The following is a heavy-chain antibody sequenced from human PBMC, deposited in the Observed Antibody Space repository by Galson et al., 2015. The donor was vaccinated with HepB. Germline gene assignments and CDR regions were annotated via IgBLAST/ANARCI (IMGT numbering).Heavy chain of an antibody. CDR3: ARERGPGYCDTNSCYGFYGLDV. D-gene: IGHD2-2*01. V-gene: IGHV1-2*05. Sequence: SVKVSCKASGYTFTHYYLHWVRQAPGQGLEWMGRINPNSGGTDYAQKFQGRVTMTTDTSISTAYMELSSLRSDDTVVYYCARERGPGYCDTNSCYGFYGLDVWGQGTTVTVSS. CDR1: GYTFTHYY. J-gene: IGHJ6*02. CDR2: INPNSGGT.